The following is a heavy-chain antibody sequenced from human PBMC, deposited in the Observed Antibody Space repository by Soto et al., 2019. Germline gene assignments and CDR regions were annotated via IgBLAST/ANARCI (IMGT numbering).Heavy chain of an antibody. CDR3: ATTSTKPYCGGDCYPFDYFDY. CDR2: INPNSGGT. J-gene: IGHJ4*02. Sequence: GASVKVSCKASGYTFTGYYMHWVRQAPGQGLEWMGWINPNSGGTNYAQKFQGWVTMTRDTSISTAYIELSRLRSDDTAVYYCATTSTKPYCGGDCYPFDYFDYWGQGTLVTVSS. D-gene: IGHD2-21*02. V-gene: IGHV1-2*04. CDR1: GYTFTGYY.